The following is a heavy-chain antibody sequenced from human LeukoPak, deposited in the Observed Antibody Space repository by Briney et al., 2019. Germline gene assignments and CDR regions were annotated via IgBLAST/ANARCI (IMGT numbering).Heavy chain of an antibody. CDR1: GFTFSNYG. CDR3: AKEGTAQISTWYDY. CDR2: VSYEGKSQ. J-gene: IGHJ4*02. V-gene: IGHV3-30*18. Sequence: GRSLRLSCATSGFTFSNYGMHWVRQAPGKGLEWVAVVSYEGKSQYYADSVRGRFTIARDNSKNTLYLQMSSLRGEDAAVYYCAKEGTAQISTWYDYWGQGTLVTVSS. D-gene: IGHD6-13*01.